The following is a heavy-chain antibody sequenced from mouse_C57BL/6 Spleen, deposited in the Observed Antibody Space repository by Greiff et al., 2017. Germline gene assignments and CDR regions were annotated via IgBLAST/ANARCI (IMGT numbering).Heavy chain of an antibody. V-gene: IGHV1-26*01. CDR3: ARGKAYYSNPAWFAY. J-gene: IGHJ3*01. Sequence: EVQLQQSGPELVKPGASVKISCKASGYTFTDYYMNWVKQSHGKSLEWIGDINPNNGGTSYNQKFKGKATLTVDKSSSTAYMELRSLTSEDPAVYYCARGKAYYSNPAWFAYWGQGTLVTGSA. D-gene: IGHD2-5*01. CDR2: INPNNGGT. CDR1: GYTFTDYY.